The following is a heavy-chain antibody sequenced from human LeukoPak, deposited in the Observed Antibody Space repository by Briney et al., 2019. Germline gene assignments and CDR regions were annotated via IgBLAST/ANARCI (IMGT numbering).Heavy chain of an antibody. CDR1: GYTFTSYG. CDR2: ISAYNGNT. CDR3: AREEMATTTTDY. Sequence: ASVKVSRKASGYTFTSYGISWVRQAPGQGLEWMGWISAYNGNTDYAQKLQGRVTMTTDTSTSTAYMELRSLRSDDTAVYYCAREEMATTTTDYWGQGTLVTVSS. D-gene: IGHD5-12*01. V-gene: IGHV1-18*01. J-gene: IGHJ4*02.